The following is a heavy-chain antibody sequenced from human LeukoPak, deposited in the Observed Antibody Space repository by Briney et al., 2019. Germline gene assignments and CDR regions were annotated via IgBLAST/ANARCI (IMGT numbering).Heavy chain of an antibody. Sequence: GRSLILSCAASGFTFSSYAMHWVRQAPGKGLEWVAVISYDGSNKYYADSVKGRFTISRDNSKNTLYLQMNSLRAEDTAVYYCARDGIASALSYFDYWGQGTLVTVSS. CDR2: ISYDGSNK. J-gene: IGHJ4*03. V-gene: IGHV3-30-3*01. D-gene: IGHD6-13*01. CDR1: GFTFSSYA. CDR3: ARDGIASALSYFDY.